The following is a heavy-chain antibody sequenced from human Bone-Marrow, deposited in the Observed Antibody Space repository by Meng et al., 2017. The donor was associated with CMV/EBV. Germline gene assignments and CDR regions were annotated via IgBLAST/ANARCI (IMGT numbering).Heavy chain of an antibody. CDR1: GFTVSTNY. D-gene: IGHD3-3*01. V-gene: IGHV3-53*01. CDR3: VRAGSGYSDYFYYGMDV. J-gene: IGHJ6*01. CDR2: MYGGGGT. Sequence: GGSLRLSCAASGFTVSTNYMTWVRQAPGRGLEWVSVMYGGGGTYYADSVKGRFIISRDSSKNTLYLQMNNLRAEDQAVYYCVRAGSGYSDYFYYGMDVWGQGTTVTGSS.